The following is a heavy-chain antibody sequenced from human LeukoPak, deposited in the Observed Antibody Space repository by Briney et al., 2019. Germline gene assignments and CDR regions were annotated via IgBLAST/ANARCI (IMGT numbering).Heavy chain of an antibody. J-gene: IGHJ4*02. Sequence: PSETLSLTCTVSGGSISSGNYFWGWIRQPPGKGLEWIGYIYSSGSTNYNPSLKTRVIISVDTSKNQFSLKLSSVTAAATAVIYCATLNRYCSGGNCYPWLLYLWGRGTLVPVSS. CDR1: GGSISSGNYF. D-gene: IGHD2-15*01. CDR2: IYSSGST. V-gene: IGHV4-61*05. CDR3: ATLNRYCSGGNCYPWLLYL.